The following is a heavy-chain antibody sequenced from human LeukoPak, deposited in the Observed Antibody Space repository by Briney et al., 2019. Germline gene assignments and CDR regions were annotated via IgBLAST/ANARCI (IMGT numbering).Heavy chain of an antibody. CDR2: ISYDGSNK. J-gene: IGHJ4*02. D-gene: IGHD2-8*02. V-gene: IGHV3-30*03. CDR3: ARDDPVVYATYDH. Sequence: GGSLRLSCAASGFTFSSYGMHWVRQAPGKGLEWVAVISYDGSNKYYADSVKGRFTISRDNSKNTLYLQMNSLRAEDTAVYYCARDDPVVYATYDHWGQGTLVTVSS. CDR1: GFTFSSYG.